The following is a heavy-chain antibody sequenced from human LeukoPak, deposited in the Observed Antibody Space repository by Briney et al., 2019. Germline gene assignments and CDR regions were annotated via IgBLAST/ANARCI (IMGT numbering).Heavy chain of an antibody. D-gene: IGHD3-10*01. V-gene: IGHV4-34*01. Sequence: SETLSLTCAVYGGSFSGYYWSWIRQPPGKGLEWIGEINHSGSTNYNPSLKSRVTISVDTSKNQFSLKLSSVTAADTAVYYCAKAPHPYGSGSYFVNYWGQGTLVTVSS. CDR1: GGSFSGYY. CDR2: INHSGST. CDR3: AKAPHPYGSGSYFVNY. J-gene: IGHJ4*02.